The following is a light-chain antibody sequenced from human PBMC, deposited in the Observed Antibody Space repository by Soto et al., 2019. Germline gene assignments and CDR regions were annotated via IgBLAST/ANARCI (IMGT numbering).Light chain of an antibody. CDR2: VVR. J-gene: IGLJ2*01. CDR3: SSYTSKSSLI. V-gene: IGLV2-14*01. Sequence: QSARTQPASVSGSPGQSITISCAGTMRDAGAYNLVSWYQQHPGRAPQLIIYVVRNRPSGISFRFSGSKSGNTASLTISGLQAEDEADYYCSSYTSKSSLIFGGGTKVTVL. CDR1: MRDAGAYNL.